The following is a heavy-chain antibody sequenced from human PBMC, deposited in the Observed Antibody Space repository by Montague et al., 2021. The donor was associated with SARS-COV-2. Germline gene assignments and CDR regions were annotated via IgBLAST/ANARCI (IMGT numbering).Heavy chain of an antibody. CDR2: IKLDGSEK. CDR3: ATGFGSDV. Sequence: SLRLSCAVSGYTLYGNWMSWVRQAPGKGLEWVANIKLDGSEKYYVDSVKGRFTISGDNANNSLFLQMDNLRADDTAVYYCATGFGSDVWGRGTMVTVSS. D-gene: IGHD1-1*01. J-gene: IGHJ3*01. V-gene: IGHV3-7*03. CDR1: GYTLYGNW.